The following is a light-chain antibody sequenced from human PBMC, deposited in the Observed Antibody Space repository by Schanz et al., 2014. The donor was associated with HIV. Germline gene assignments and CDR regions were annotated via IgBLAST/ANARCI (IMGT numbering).Light chain of an antibody. J-gene: IGKJ2*01. CDR3: QQYQTYPYT. V-gene: IGKV1-5*03. CDR1: RSISSW. CDR2: KAS. Sequence: DIQMTQSPSTLSASVGDRVTITCRASRSISSWLAWYQQKPGKAPKLLIYKASSLQSGVPSRFSGSGSGTDFTLSISSLQPDDFATYYCQQYQTYPYTFGQGTKLEIK.